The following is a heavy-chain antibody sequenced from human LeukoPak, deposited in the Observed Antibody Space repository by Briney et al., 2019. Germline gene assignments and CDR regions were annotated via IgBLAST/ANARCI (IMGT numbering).Heavy chain of an antibody. J-gene: IGHJ4*02. CDR2: IHYSGDT. V-gene: IGHV4-39*01. CDR1: GGSISSGTYY. Sequence: SGTLSLTCTVSGGSISSGTYYWAWIRQPPGKGPEWIGTIHYSGDTYYNPSLKSRVTISVDPPKKQFFLNLSSVTAADTAVYYCARLGGYYYPPGYWGQGTLVTVSS. CDR3: ARLGGYYYPPGY. D-gene: IGHD3-10*01.